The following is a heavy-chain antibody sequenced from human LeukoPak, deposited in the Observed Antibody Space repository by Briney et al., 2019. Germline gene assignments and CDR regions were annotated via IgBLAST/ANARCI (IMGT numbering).Heavy chain of an antibody. CDR1: GFSFSSYS. CDR2: IRSSGAMI. V-gene: IGHV3-48*02. CDR3: VRDPDAFDY. J-gene: IGHJ4*02. Sequence: PGGSLRLSCETSGFSFSSYSMNWVRQAPGKGLEWVSYIRSSGAMIYYADSVKGRFTISRDNAKKSVYLQMNSLRDEDTAVYYCVRDPDAFDYWGQGTQVTVSS.